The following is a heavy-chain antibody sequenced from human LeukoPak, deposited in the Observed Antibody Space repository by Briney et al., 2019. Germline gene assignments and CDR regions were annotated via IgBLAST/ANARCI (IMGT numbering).Heavy chain of an antibody. CDR3: ARDHSRVFGAVMSWWFDP. CDR2: ISTDGSIS. J-gene: IGHJ5*02. D-gene: IGHD3-3*01. CDR1: GFTFTSHW. V-gene: IGHV3-74*01. Sequence: GGSLRLPCAASGFTFTSHWMHWVRQVPGKGLFWVSVISTDGSISGYADSVKGRFTISRDNAKNTVYPQMNSLRAEDTAVYYCARDHSRVFGAVMSWWFDPWGQGNLVTVSS.